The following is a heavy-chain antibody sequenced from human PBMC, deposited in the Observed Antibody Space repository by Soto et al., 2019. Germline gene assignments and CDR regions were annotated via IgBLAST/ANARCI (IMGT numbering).Heavy chain of an antibody. CDR1: GFTFSSYG. CDR3: ARPIVVVPAATKQTYYYYGMDV. D-gene: IGHD2-2*01. V-gene: IGHV3-33*01. Sequence: GGSLRLSCAASGFTFSSYGMHWVRQAPGKGLEWVAVIWYDGSNKYYADSVKGRFTISRDNSKNTLYLQMNSLRAEDTAVYYCARPIVVVPAATKQTYYYYGMDVWGQGTTVTVSS. J-gene: IGHJ6*02. CDR2: IWYDGSNK.